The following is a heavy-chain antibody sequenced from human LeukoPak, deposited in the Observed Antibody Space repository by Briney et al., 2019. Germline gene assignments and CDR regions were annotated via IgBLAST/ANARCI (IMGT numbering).Heavy chain of an antibody. CDR3: AREGGLTYYYDSSGYYYFDY. CDR2: IKQDGSEK. D-gene: IGHD3-22*01. J-gene: IGHJ4*02. Sequence: GGSLRLSYAASGFTFSSYWMSWVRQAPGKGLEWVANIKQDGSEKYYVDSVKGRFTISRDNAKNSLYLQMNSLRAEDTAVYYCAREGGLTYYYDSSGYYYFDYWGQGTLVTVSS. CDR1: GFTFSSYW. V-gene: IGHV3-7*03.